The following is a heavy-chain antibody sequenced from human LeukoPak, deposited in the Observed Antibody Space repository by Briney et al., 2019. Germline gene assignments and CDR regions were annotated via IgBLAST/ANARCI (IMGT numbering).Heavy chain of an antibody. D-gene: IGHD5-24*01. Sequence: GASVKVSCKASGYTFTSYAISWVRQAPGQGLEWMGGIIPIFGTANYAQKFQGRVTITADESTSTAYMELSSLRSEDTAVYYCARQEMATINREYFRNYYYYMDVWGKGTMVTISS. CDR1: GYTFTSYA. CDR3: ARQEMATINREYFRNYYYYMDV. CDR2: IIPIFGTA. V-gene: IGHV1-69*13. J-gene: IGHJ6*03.